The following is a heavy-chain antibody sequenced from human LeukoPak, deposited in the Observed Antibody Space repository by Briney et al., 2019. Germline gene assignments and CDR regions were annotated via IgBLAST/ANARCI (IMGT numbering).Heavy chain of an antibody. J-gene: IGHJ5*02. Sequence: GGSLTLSCVASGYTFRRNGLHWVRQAPGKGLEWVAFIPYDGYKKSYLDSVKGRFTISRDNSKNTVYLQMSSPRAEDTALYYCATDRNCGGGCSNWFDPWGQGTLVIVSS. CDR3: ATDRNCGGGCSNWFDP. D-gene: IGHD2-21*02. V-gene: IGHV3-30*02. CDR1: GYTFRRNG. CDR2: IPYDGYKK.